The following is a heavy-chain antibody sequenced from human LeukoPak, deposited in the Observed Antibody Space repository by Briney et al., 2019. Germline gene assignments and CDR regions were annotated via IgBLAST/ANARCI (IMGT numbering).Heavy chain of an antibody. CDR1: GFTFTSYS. CDR3: ARENLEVFDI. J-gene: IGHJ3*02. Sequence: AGGSLRLSCAASGFTFTSYSMNWLRQAPGKGLEWVSSIGSSSTSIYYADSVKGRFTISRDNAKNSLYLQMNSLRAEDTAVYYCARENLEVFDIWGQGTMVTVFS. CDR2: IGSSSTSI. V-gene: IGHV3-21*01.